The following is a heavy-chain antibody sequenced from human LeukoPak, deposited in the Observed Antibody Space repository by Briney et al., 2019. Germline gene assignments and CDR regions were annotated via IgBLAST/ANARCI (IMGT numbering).Heavy chain of an antibody. CDR3: ARDGIQLWPQWYYYYGMDV. CDR2: INTNTGNP. D-gene: IGHD5-18*01. Sequence: GASVKVSCKASGYTFTSYAMNWVRQAPGQGLEWMGWINTNTGNPTYAQGFTGRFVFSLDTSVSTAYLQISSLKAEDTAVYYCARDGIQLWPQWYYYYGMDVWGQGTTVTVSS. J-gene: IGHJ6*02. CDR1: GYTFTSYA. V-gene: IGHV7-4-1*02.